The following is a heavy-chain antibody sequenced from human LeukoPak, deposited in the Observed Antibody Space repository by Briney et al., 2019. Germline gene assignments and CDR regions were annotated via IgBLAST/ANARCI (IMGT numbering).Heavy chain of an antibody. J-gene: IGHJ4*02. D-gene: IGHD3-22*01. Sequence: PGRSLRVSCSASGFTFDSYAMSWVRQAPGKGLEWVGFIRSKAYGAKTNYAASVQGRFSISRDDSRSTVHLQMDSLRTEDTGVYFCTRVNYYESSSFYYGYSDYWGQGALVTVSS. CDR3: TRVNYYESSSFYYGYSDY. CDR2: IRSKAYGAKT. CDR1: GFTFDSYA. V-gene: IGHV3-49*04.